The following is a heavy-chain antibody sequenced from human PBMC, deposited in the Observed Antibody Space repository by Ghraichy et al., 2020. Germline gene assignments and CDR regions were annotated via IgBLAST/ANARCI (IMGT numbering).Heavy chain of an antibody. J-gene: IGHJ4*02. CDR2: ISSSSSYI. Sequence: GGSLRLSCAASGFTFSSYSMNWVRQAPGKGLEWVSSISSSSSYIYYADSVKGRFTISRDNAKNSLYLQMNSLRAEDTAVYYCARAMRVMTTVTTLCFYWGQGTLVTVSS. CDR3: ARAMRVMTTVTTLCFY. D-gene: IGHD4-17*01. CDR1: GFTFSSYS. V-gene: IGHV3-21*01.